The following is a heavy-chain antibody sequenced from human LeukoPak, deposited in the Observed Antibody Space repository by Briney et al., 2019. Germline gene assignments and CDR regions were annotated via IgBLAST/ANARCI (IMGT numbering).Heavy chain of an antibody. CDR3: ARFGGSYGAF. V-gene: IGHV4-61*01. CDR1: GGSVSSGNYY. D-gene: IGHD4-17*01. Sequence: SETLSLTCTVSGGSVSSGNYYWSWIRQPPGKGLEWIGYIYYSGSTNYNPSLKSRVTISVDTSKNQFSLKLSSVTAADTAVYYCARFGGSYGAFWGQGTTVTVSS. CDR2: IYYSGST. J-gene: IGHJ6*02.